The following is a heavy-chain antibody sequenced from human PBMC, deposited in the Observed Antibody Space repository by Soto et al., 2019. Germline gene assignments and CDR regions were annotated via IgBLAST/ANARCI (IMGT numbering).Heavy chain of an antibody. D-gene: IGHD6-13*01. CDR2: ITWNSGSI. V-gene: IGHV3-9*01. J-gene: IGHJ1*01. Sequence: GRSLRLSCGASGFTFDDYAMHWVRQVAGKGLEWVSGITWNSGSIGYGASVKDRFAISRDNAKNSLHLQMNSLSAEDTAFYYCVKDESINWYSGHFRHWGQGTLVTVSS. CDR1: GFTFDDYA. CDR3: VKDESINWYSGHFRH.